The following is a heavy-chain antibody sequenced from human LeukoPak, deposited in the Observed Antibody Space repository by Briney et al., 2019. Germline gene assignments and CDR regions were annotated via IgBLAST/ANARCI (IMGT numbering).Heavy chain of an antibody. CDR1: GFTLSNAW. J-gene: IGHJ6*03. CDR3: SRSSSRNFGVVIKSYYYYMDV. D-gene: IGHD3-3*01. Sequence: GGSLRLSCAASGFTLSNAWMSWVRQAPGKGLEWVGRIKSKTDGGTTDYAAPVKGRFTISRDDSKNTLYLQMNSLKTEDTAVYYCSRSSSRNFGVVIKSYYYYMDVWGKGTTVTVSS. V-gene: IGHV3-15*01. CDR2: IKSKTDGGTT.